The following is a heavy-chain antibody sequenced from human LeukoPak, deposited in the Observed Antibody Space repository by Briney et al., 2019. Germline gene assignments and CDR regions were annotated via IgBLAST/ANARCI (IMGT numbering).Heavy chain of an antibody. CDR3: ARLMSAARTVDY. CDR2: IYYSGST. CDR1: GGTISSHY. Sequence: SETLSLTCTVSGGTISSHYRSWIRQPPGKGLEWIGYIYYSGSTNYNPSLKSRVTISVDTSKNQFSLKLSSVTAADKAVYYCARLMSAARTVDYWGQGTLVTVSS. V-gene: IGHV4-59*11. J-gene: IGHJ4*02. D-gene: IGHD6-6*01.